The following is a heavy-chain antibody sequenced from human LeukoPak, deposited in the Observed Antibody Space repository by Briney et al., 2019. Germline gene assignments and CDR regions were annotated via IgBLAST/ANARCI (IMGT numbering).Heavy chain of an antibody. V-gene: IGHV3-48*02. CDR3: ARAIYDSSGSGDY. J-gene: IGHJ4*02. Sequence: PGGSLRLSCAASGFTFSYYSMSWVRQAPGKGLEWVSYISSSSSTIFYADSVKGRFAISRDNAKNSLYLQMNSLRDEDTAMYYCARAIYDSSGSGDYWGQGTLVTVSS. CDR2: ISSSSSTI. D-gene: IGHD3-22*01. CDR1: GFTFSYYS.